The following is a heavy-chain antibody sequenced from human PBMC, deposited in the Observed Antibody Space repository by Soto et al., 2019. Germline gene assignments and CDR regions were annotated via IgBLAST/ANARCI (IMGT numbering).Heavy chain of an antibody. J-gene: IGHJ4*02. CDR3: ARALSCDYYGSGSFDY. Sequence: QVQLQQWGAGLLKPSETLSLTCAVYGGSFSGYYWSWIRQPPGKGLEWIGEINHSGSTNYNPSLKSRVTISXXTXKXXFALKLSSVTAADTAVYYCARALSCDYYGSGSFDYWGQGTLVTVSS. CDR1: GGSFSGYY. D-gene: IGHD3-10*01. CDR2: INHSGST. V-gene: IGHV4-34*01.